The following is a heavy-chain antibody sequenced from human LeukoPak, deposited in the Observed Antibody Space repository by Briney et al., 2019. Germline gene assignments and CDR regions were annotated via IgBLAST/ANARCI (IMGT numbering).Heavy chain of an antibody. CDR3: ARDLLARDLYSSSTVGFDY. J-gene: IGHJ4*02. CDR2: ISSSSSYI. V-gene: IGHV3-21*01. D-gene: IGHD6-6*01. Sequence: GGSLRLSCAASGFTFSSYSMNWVRQAPGKGLEWVSSISSSSSYIYYADSVKGRFTISRDNAKNSLYPQMNSLRAEDTAVYYCARDLLARDLYSSSTVGFDYWGQGTLVTVSS. CDR1: GFTFSSYS.